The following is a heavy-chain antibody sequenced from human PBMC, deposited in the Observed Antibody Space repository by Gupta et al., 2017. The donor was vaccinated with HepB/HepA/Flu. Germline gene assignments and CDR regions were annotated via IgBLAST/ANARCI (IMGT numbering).Heavy chain of an antibody. CDR2: MSYNGNDE. D-gene: IGHD1-1*01. J-gene: IGHJ4*02. V-gene: IGHV3-30*18. Sequence: QVQLVESGGGVVQPARSLRPSCAASGFTFSYYGMHWVRQAPGKGLEWVALMSYNGNDEYYADSVKGRFTISRDNSKNTLYLQMNSLRAEDTAVYYCAKDHGSRWNLVRGTEYWGQGTRVTVSS. CDR3: AKDHGSRWNLVRGTEY. CDR1: GFTFSYYG.